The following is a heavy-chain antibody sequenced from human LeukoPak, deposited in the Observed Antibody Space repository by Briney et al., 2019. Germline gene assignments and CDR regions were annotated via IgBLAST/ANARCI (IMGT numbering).Heavy chain of an antibody. V-gene: IGHV4-34*01. CDR1: GGSFSGYY. J-gene: IGHJ4*02. CDR2: INHSGST. CDR3: ARGNYDFWSGYYPSDY. Sequence: SETLSLTCAVYGGSFSGYYWSWICQPPGKGLEWIGEINHSGSTNYNPSLKSRVTISVDTSKNQFSLKLSSVTAADTAVYYCARGNYDFWSGYYPSDYWGQGTLVTVSS. D-gene: IGHD3-3*01.